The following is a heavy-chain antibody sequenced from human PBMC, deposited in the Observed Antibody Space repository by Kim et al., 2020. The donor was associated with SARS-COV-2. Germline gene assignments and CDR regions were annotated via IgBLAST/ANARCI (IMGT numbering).Heavy chain of an antibody. V-gene: IGHV3-30*04. J-gene: IGHJ4*02. CDR3: ARDGVNSNSPITMIVVVIGGYFAY. CDR2: ISYDGSNK. Sequence: GGSLRLSCAASGFTFSSYAMHWVRQAPGKGLEWVAVISYDGSNKYYADSVKGLFTISRDNSNNTLYLQMNSLRAEDTAVYYCARDGVNSNSPITMIVVVIGGYFAYWGQGTLVTVSS. CDR1: GFTFSSYA. D-gene: IGHD3-22*01.